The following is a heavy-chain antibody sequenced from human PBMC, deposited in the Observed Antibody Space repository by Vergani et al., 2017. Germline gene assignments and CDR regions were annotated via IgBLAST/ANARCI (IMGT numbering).Heavy chain of an antibody. J-gene: IGHJ6*02. CDR3: ARHRAWGLVVVAATPWYYYYGMDV. D-gene: IGHD2-15*01. CDR2: IYPGDSDT. CDR1: GYSFTSYW. Sequence: EVQLVQSGAEVKKPGESLRISCKGSGYSFTSYWIGWVRQMPGKGLEWMGIIYPGDSDTRYSPSFQGQVTISADKSISTAYLQWSSLKASDTAMYYCARHRAWGLVVVAATPWYYYYGMDVWGQGTTVTVSS. V-gene: IGHV5-51*01.